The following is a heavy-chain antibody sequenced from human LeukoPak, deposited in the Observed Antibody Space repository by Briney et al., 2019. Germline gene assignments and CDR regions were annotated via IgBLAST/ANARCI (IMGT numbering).Heavy chain of an antibody. Sequence: GGSLRLSCAASGFTVSSNYMSWVRQAPGKGLEWVSVVYSDGRTYYADSVKGRFTISRDNPKNKLYLQMNSMSLADTAVYFCARGFLRSSGSSWGRGTLVTASS. CDR2: VYSDGRT. J-gene: IGHJ5*02. D-gene: IGHD3-22*01. V-gene: IGHV3-53*01. CDR1: GFTVSSNY. CDR3: ARGFLRSSGSS.